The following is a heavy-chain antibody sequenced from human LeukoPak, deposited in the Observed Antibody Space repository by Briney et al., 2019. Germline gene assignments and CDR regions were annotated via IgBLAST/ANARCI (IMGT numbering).Heavy chain of an antibody. CDR2: IDSSDTT. V-gene: IGHV3-53*01. CDR1: GFTVSSNY. J-gene: IGHJ5*02. CDR3: ARARHSGRYYGFDP. D-gene: IGHD1-26*01. Sequence: GGSLRLSCAASGFTVSSNYMTWVRQAPGKGLEWVSVIDSSDTTFYTDSVKGRFTISRDNSKNTLYLQMNSLRAEDTAVYYCARARHSGRYYGFDPWGQGTLVTGSS.